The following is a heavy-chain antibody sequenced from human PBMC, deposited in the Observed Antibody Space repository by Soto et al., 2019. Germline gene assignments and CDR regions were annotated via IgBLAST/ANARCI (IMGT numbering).Heavy chain of an antibody. V-gene: IGHV3-7*01. CDR1: GFTFSSYW. CDR2: IKQDGSEK. CDR3: ARANYDSSGYYPNFDY. J-gene: IGHJ4*02. Sequence: PGGSLRLSCAASGFTFSSYWMSWVRQAPGKGLEWVANIKQDGSEKYYVDSVKGRFTISRDNAKNSLYLQMNSLRAEDTAVYYCARANYDSSGYYPNFDYWGQGTLVTVSS. D-gene: IGHD3-22*01.